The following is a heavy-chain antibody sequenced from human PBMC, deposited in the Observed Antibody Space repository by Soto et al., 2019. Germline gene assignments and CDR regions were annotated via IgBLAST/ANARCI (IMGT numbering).Heavy chain of an antibody. CDR1: GGSISSSSYS. CDR2: VYFSVNT. Sequence: SETLFLTCTVSGGSISSSSYSWSWIRQHPGKGLEWIGYVYFSVNTDYNPSLKSRVTISVDTSKKQFSLRLTSVTVADKAVYYCARLGYDSSGYPSWFDPWGQGTLVTVSS. J-gene: IGHJ5*02. D-gene: IGHD3-22*01. V-gene: IGHV4-31*03. CDR3: ARLGYDSSGYPSWFDP.